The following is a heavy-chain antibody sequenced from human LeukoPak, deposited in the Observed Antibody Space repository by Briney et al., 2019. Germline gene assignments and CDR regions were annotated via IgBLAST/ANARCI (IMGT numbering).Heavy chain of an antibody. J-gene: IGHJ3*02. CDR3: ARLINNDNSGDSDTFDM. D-gene: IGHD3-22*01. Sequence: SETLSLTCTVSGGSMRSHYWSWIRQTPGKGLEWIGYIDYSGSTRYNPSLQSRVTISVDTSKNQFSLKLTSVTATDTAVYYCARLINNDNSGDSDTFDMWGQGTVLTVFS. CDR2: IDYSGST. CDR1: GGSMRSHY. V-gene: IGHV4-59*11.